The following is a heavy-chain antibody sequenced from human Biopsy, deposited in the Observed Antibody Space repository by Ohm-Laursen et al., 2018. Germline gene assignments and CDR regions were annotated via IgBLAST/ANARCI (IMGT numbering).Heavy chain of an antibody. CDR1: GFSFSNYG. Sequence: SLRLSCAASGFSFSNYGMHWVRQAPGKGLEWVALISHGGNDEYYADSVKGRFTISRGNSKNTLYLQINTLTLEDTAFYYCARGLSSGWYGYFDVWGRGTLVTVSS. CDR2: ISHGGNDE. CDR3: ARGLSSGWYGYFDV. J-gene: IGHJ2*01. V-gene: IGHV3-30*03. D-gene: IGHD6-19*01.